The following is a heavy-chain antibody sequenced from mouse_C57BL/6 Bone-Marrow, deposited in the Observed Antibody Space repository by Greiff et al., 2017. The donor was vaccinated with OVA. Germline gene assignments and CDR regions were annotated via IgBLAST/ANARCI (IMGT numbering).Heavy chain of an antibody. CDR3: ARKGGSWYFDV. Sequence: QVQLKESGPGLVQPSQSLSITCTVSGFSLTSYGVHWVRQSPGKGLEWLGVIWSGGSTDYNAAFISRLSISKDNSKSQVFFKINRLQADDTAIYYCARKGGSWYFDVWGTGTTVTVSS. V-gene: IGHV2-2*01. J-gene: IGHJ1*03. CDR1: GFSLTSYG. CDR2: IWSGGST.